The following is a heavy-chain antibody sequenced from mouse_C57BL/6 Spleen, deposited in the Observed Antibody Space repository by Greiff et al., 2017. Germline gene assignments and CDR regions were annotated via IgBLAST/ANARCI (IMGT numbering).Heavy chain of an antibody. V-gene: IGHV1-19*01. CDR1: GYTFTDYY. Sequence: EVQLQQSGPVLVKPGASVKLSCKASGYTFTDYYMNWVKQSHGKSLEWIGVINPYNGGTSYNQKFKGKATLTVDKSSSPAYMELNSLTSEDSAVYYCASPTVVAPFAYWGQGTLVTVSA. J-gene: IGHJ3*01. D-gene: IGHD1-1*01. CDR2: INPYNGGT. CDR3: ASPTVVAPFAY.